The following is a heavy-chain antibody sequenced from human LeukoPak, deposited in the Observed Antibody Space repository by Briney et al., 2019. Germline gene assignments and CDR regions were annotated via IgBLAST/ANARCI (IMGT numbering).Heavy chain of an antibody. CDR1: GFIFSNYD. D-gene: IGHD1-26*01. CDR2: ISSSSIYV. CDR3: ASRSGSYFHY. V-gene: IGHV3-21*01. J-gene: IGHJ4*02. Sequence: PGGSLRLSCAASGFIFSNYDMNWVRQAPGKGPEWVSSISSSSIYVYHADSVRGRFTISRDNAKNSLYLQMNSLRAEDTAVYYCASRSGSYFHYWGQGTLVTVSS.